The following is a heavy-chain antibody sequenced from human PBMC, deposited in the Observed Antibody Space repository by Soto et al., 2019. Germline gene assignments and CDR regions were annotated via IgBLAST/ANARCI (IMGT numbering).Heavy chain of an antibody. J-gene: IGHJ4*02. CDR1: GFTFSSYA. V-gene: IGHV3-23*01. CDR3: AKAGDTYYYGSGSYYNVPWYFDY. Sequence: EVQLLESGGGLVQPGGSLRLSCAASGFTFSSYAMSWVRQAPGKGLEWVSAISGSGGSTYYADSVKGRFTISRDNSNNTLYLQKNSLRAEDTAVYYCAKAGDTYYYGSGSYYNVPWYFDYWGQGTLVTVSS. D-gene: IGHD3-10*01. CDR2: ISGSGGST.